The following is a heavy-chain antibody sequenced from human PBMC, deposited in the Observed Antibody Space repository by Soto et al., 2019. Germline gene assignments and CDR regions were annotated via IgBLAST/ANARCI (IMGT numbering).Heavy chain of an antibody. J-gene: IGHJ4*02. CDR2: ISSSSSYI. CDR1: GFTFSSYS. V-gene: IGHV3-21*01. D-gene: IGHD2-2*01. Sequence: GGSLRLSCAASGFTFSSYSMNWVRQAPGKGLEWVSSISSSSSYIYYADSVKGRFTISRDNAKNSLYLQMNSLRAEETAVYYCARDMVGCSSTSCSIDYWGQGTLVTVSS. CDR3: ARDMVGCSSTSCSIDY.